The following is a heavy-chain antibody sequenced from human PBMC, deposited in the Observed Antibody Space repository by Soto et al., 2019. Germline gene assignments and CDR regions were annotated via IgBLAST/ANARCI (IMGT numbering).Heavy chain of an antibody. V-gene: IGHV4-59*08. J-gene: IGHJ5*02. D-gene: IGHD3-16*01. CDR3: ATLQGEWFDP. Sequence: SETLSLTCTVSGGSISSYYWSWIRQPPGKGLEWIGYIYYSGSTNYNPSLKSRVTISVDTAKNQFSLKLSSVTAADTAAYYCATLQGEWFDPWGQGTLVTVSS. CDR1: GGSISSYY. CDR2: IYYSGST.